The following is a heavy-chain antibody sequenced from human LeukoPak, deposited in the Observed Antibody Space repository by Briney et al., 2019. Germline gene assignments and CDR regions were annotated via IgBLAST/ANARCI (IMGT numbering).Heavy chain of an antibody. CDR1: GFTFSSYA. V-gene: IGHV3-64D*06. J-gene: IGHJ4*02. Sequence: GGSLRLSCSASGFTFSSYAMDWVRQAPGKGLEYVSTISSNGGSTYYADSVKGRFTISRDDSKNTLYLRMSSLRAEDTAVYYCVKEGVYGYYFDYWGQGTLVTVSS. CDR2: ISSNGGST. CDR3: VKEGVYGYYFDY. D-gene: IGHD3-16*01.